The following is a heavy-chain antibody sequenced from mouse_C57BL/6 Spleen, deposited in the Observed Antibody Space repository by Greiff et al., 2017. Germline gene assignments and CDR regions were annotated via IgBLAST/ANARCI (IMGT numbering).Heavy chain of an antibody. J-gene: IGHJ3*01. V-gene: IGHV1-64*01. D-gene: IGHD1-1*01. Sequence: QVQLQQPGAELVKPGASVKLSCKASGYTFTSYWMHWVKQRPGQGLEWIGMIHPNSGSTNYNEKFKSKATLTVDKSSSTAYMQLSSLTSEDSAVYYCAREDTTDWFAYWGQGTLGTVSA. CDR2: IHPNSGST. CDR3: AREDTTDWFAY. CDR1: GYTFTSYW.